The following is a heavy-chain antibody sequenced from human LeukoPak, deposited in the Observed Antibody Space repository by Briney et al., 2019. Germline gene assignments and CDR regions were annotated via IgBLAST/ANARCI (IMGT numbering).Heavy chain of an antibody. CDR1: GFTFSDYY. Sequence: PGGSLRLSCAASGFTFSDYYMSWIRQAPGKGLEWVSYIRSSSSDTNYADSVKGRFTISRDNAKNSLYLQMNSLRAEDTAVYYCARDTTHCSSTSCRYYYYYGMDVWGQGTTVTVSS. D-gene: IGHD2-2*01. J-gene: IGHJ6*02. V-gene: IGHV3-11*06. CDR2: IRSSSSDT. CDR3: ARDTTHCSSTSCRYYYYYGMDV.